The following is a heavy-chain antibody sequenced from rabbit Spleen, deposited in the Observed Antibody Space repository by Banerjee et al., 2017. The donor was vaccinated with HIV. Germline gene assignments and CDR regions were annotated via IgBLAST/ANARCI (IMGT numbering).Heavy chain of an antibody. J-gene: IGHJ4*01. V-gene: IGHV1S7*01. CDR2: IDPVFGST. Sequence: QVKETGGGLVQPGGSLTLSCKASGFDFSRYYMCWVRQAPGKGLEWIGYIDPVFGSTYYASWVNGRFTISSHNAQNTLYLQLNSLTVADTATYFCARLFAYASYAAFGYATLDYFDLWGQGTLVTVS. D-gene: IGHD6-1*01. CDR3: ARLFAYASYAAFGYATLDYFDL. CDR1: GFDFSRYY.